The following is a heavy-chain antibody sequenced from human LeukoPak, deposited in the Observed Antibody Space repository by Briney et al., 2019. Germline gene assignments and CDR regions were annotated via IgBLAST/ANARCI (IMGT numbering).Heavy chain of an antibody. Sequence: PGGSLRLSCAASGSTFSSYEMNWVRQAPGKGLEWVSYISSSGSTIYYADSVKGRFTISRDNAKNSLYLQMNSLRAEDTAVYYCARDPNANPLRYFDWLPLNAGGFDYWGQGTLVTVSS. CDR3: ARDPNANPLRYFDWLPLNAGGFDY. V-gene: IGHV3-48*03. J-gene: IGHJ4*02. D-gene: IGHD3-9*01. CDR2: ISSSGSTI. CDR1: GSTFSSYE.